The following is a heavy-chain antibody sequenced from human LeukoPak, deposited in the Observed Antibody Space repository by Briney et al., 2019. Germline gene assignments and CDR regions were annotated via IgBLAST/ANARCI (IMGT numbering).Heavy chain of an antibody. CDR2: TSSRNSFI. CDR3: TRAQFRY. D-gene: IGHD5-24*01. CDR1: GINFSDYT. J-gene: IGHJ4*02. V-gene: IGHV3-21*01. Sequence: GGSLRLSCEGSGINFSDYTMNWVRQAPGKGLEWVSSTSSRNSFIHYADSVKGRFTISRDNAKNSLYLQMDSLRAEDTAVYYCTRAQFRYWGQGTLVTVSS.